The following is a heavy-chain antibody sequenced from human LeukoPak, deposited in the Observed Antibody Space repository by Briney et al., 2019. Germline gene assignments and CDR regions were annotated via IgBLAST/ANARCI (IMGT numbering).Heavy chain of an antibody. V-gene: IGHV3-7*01. CDR1: GLTLSSYW. D-gene: IGHD6-13*01. CDR3: AREISSWYRTEGRFDP. J-gene: IGHJ5*02. CDR2: IKQDGSEK. Sequence: GGSLRLSCAASGLTLSSYWMTWVRQAPGKGLEWVPNIKQDGSEKYYVDSMKGRFTISRDNARNSVFLQMNSLRAEDTAVYYCAREISSWYRTEGRFDPWGQGTLVTVSS.